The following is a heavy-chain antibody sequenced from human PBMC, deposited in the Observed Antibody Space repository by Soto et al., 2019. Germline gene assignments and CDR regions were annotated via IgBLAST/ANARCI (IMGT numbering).Heavy chain of an antibody. CDR2: IIPIFGTA. J-gene: IGHJ5*02. V-gene: IGHV1-69*13. Sequence: GASVKVSCKASGGTFSSYAISWVRQAPGQGLEWMGGIIPIFGTANYAQKFQGRVTITADESTSTAYMELSSLRSEDTAVYYCARENTLSYYDILTGYPAGAWFDPWGQGTLVTVSS. CDR3: ARENTLSYYDILTGYPAGAWFDP. CDR1: GGTFSSYA. D-gene: IGHD3-9*01.